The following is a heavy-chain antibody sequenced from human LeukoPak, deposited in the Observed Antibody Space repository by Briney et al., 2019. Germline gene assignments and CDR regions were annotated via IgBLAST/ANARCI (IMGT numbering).Heavy chain of an antibody. J-gene: IGHJ4*02. CDR1: GYTFTSYD. D-gene: IGHD4-17*01. CDR2: MNPNSGNT. CDR3: ARQTTVTTGDY. Sequence: ASVKVSCKASGYTFTSYDINWVRQATGQGLEWMGWMNPNSGNTGYAQKFQDRVTMTRNTSISTAYMELSSLRSEDTAVYYCARQTTVTTGDYWGQGTLVTVSS. V-gene: IGHV1-8*01.